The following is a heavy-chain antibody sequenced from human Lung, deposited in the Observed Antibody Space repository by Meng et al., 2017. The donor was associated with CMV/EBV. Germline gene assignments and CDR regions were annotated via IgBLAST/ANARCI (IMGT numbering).Heavy chain of an antibody. D-gene: IGHD2-2*01. CDR2: IYYSRRT. CDR1: GGSISSYY. Sequence: CPVSGGSISSYYWNWIRQPPGKGLEWIGYIYYSRRTNYNPSLKSRVTLSADMSKNQFSLKLSSVTAADTAAYYCARDTKYQGLFDIWGQGTMVTVSS. CDR3: ARDTKYQGLFDI. J-gene: IGHJ3*02. V-gene: IGHV4-59*01.